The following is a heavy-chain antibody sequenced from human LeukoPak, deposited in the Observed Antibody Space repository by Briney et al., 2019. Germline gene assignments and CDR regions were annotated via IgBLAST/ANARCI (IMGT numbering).Heavy chain of an antibody. CDR2: INHSGST. CDR3: ARDGDSSGWYTAFDI. CDR1: GGSFSGYY. Sequence: SETLSLTCAVYGGSFSGYYWSWIRQPPGKGLEWIGEINHSGSTNYNPSLKSRVTMSVDTSKNQFSLKLSSVTAADTAVYYCARDGDSSGWYTAFDIWGQGTMVTVSS. D-gene: IGHD6-19*01. V-gene: IGHV4-34*01. J-gene: IGHJ3*02.